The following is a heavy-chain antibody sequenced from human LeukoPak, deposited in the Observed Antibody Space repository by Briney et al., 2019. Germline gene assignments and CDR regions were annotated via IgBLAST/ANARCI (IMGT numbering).Heavy chain of an antibody. J-gene: IGHJ4*02. V-gene: IGHV1-69*04. D-gene: IGHD3-22*01. Sequence: SVKVSCKASGYTFTSYGISWVRQAPGQGLEWMGRIIPILGIANYAQKFQGRVTITADKSTSTAYMELSSLRSEDTAVYYCARTYYYDSSGRPSRNGRLGFDYWGQGTLVTVSS. CDR1: GYTFTSYG. CDR2: IIPILGIA. CDR3: ARTYYYDSSGRPSRNGRLGFDY.